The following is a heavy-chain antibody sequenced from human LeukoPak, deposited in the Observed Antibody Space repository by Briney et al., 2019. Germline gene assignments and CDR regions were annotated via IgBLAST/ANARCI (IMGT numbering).Heavy chain of an antibody. CDR2: IYHSGST. J-gene: IGHJ4*02. Sequence: SETLSLTCAVSGYSISSGYYWGWIRQPPGKGLEWIGSIYHSGSTYYNPSLKSRVTISVDTSKNQFSLKLSSVTAADTAVYYCARPGSGWSYYFDYWGQGTLVTVPS. CDR3: ARPGSGWSYYFDY. D-gene: IGHD6-19*01. V-gene: IGHV4-38-2*01. CDR1: GYSISSGYY.